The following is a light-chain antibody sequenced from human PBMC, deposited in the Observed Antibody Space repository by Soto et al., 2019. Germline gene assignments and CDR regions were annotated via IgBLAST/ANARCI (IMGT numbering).Light chain of an antibody. CDR2: EVS. J-gene: IGLJ2*01. Sequence: QPVLTQPASVSGSLGQSITISCTGTSSDVGGYNYVSWYQQHPGKAPKFMIYEVSNRPSGVSNRFSGSKSGNTASLTISGLQAEDEADYYCTSYTSSSVVVFGGGTKLTVL. CDR1: SSDVGGYNY. CDR3: TSYTSSSVVV. V-gene: IGLV2-14*01.